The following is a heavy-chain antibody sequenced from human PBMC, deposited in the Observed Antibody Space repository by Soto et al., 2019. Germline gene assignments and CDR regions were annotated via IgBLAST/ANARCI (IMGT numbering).Heavy chain of an antibody. Sequence: VGSLRLSCAASGFTFSSYSMNWVRQAPGKGLEWVSSISSSSSYIYYADSVKGRFTISRDNAKNSLYLQMNSLRAEDTAVYYCASHCSSSSCYYYYGMDVWGQGTTVTVSS. CDR3: ASHCSSSSCYYYYGMDV. CDR2: ISSSSSYI. D-gene: IGHD2-2*01. V-gene: IGHV3-21*01. J-gene: IGHJ6*02. CDR1: GFTFSSYS.